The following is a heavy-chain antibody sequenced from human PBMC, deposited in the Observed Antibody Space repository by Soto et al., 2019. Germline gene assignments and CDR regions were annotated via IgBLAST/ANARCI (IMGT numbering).Heavy chain of an antibody. CDR2: VNRGASSL. CDR1: GFSLSDHG. V-gene: IGHV3-48*02. CDR3: ARQINWRDGGA. D-gene: IGHD3-16*01. Sequence: GGSLRLSCAAAGFSLSDHGVNWVRQAPGKGLEWISSVNRGASSLYYAESVKGRFTMSRDDAKNSVYLQMNSLRDEDTAVYYCARQINWRDGGAWGQGTLVTVSS. J-gene: IGHJ5*02.